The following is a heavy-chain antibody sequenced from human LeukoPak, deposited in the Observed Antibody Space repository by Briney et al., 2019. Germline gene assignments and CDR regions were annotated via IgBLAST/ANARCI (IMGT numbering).Heavy chain of an antibody. V-gene: IGHV4-34*01. D-gene: IGHD3-10*01. CDR2: INHSGST. J-gene: IGHJ6*04. Sequence: SEALSLTCAVYGGSFSGYYWSWIRQPPGKGLEWIGEINHSGSTNYNPSLKSRVTISVDTSKNQFSLKLSSVTAADTAVYYCARSRGGMDVWGKGTTVTVSS. CDR3: ARSRGGMDV. CDR1: GGSFSGYY.